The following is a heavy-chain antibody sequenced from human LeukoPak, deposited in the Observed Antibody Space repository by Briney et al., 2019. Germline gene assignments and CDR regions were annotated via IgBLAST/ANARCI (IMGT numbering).Heavy chain of an antibody. CDR3: ARGYSGSYVDY. V-gene: IGHV4-59*11. CDR2: IYYSGST. D-gene: IGHD1-26*01. J-gene: IGHJ4*02. Sequence: PSETLSLTCTVSGGSFSSPYGIWIRRPPGKGLEWIGYIYYSGSTNYNPSLKSRVTISVDTSKNQFSLKLSSVTAADTAVYYCARGYSGSYVDYWGQGTLVTVSS. CDR1: GGSFSSPY.